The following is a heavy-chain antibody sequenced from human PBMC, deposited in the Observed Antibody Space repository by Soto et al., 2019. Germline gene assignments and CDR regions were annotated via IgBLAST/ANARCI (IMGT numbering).Heavy chain of an antibody. CDR2: ISAYNGNT. CDR1: GYTFTSYG. CDR3: ASDCSGGSCSSGGMDV. J-gene: IGHJ6*02. Sequence: ASVKVSCKASGYTFTSYGISWVRQAPGQGLEWMGWISAYNGNTNYAQKLQGRVTMTTDTSTSTAYMELRSLRSDDTAVYYCASDCSGGSCSSGGMDVWGQGTTVTVSS. D-gene: IGHD2-15*01. V-gene: IGHV1-18*04.